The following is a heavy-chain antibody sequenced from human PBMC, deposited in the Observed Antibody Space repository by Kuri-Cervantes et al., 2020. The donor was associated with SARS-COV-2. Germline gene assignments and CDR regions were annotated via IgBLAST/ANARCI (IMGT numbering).Heavy chain of an antibody. CDR3: ALARTSWDWFDP. CDR1: GFTFRSYA. Sequence: LSLTCAASGFTFRSYAMSWVRQAPGKGLEWVSAISGSGGSTYYADSVKGRFTISRDNSKNTLYLQMNSLRAEDTAVYYCALARTSWDWFDPWGQGTLVTVSS. CDR2: ISGSGGST. V-gene: IGHV3-23*01. J-gene: IGHJ5*02. D-gene: IGHD2-2*01.